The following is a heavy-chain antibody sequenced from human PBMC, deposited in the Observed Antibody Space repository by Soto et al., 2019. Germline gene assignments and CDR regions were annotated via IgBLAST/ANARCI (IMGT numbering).Heavy chain of an antibody. J-gene: IGHJ4*02. V-gene: IGHV3-9*01. CDR3: ANPPQYSYGSSYFDY. CDR1: GFTFDDYG. CDR2: ISWNSGTI. Sequence: PGGSLRLSCAASGFTFDDYGMHWVRQAPGKGLEWVSGISWNSGTIGYAGSVKGRFTISRDNAKNSLYLQMNSLRAEDTAFYYCANPPQYSYGSSYFDYWGQGTLVTVSS. D-gene: IGHD5-18*01.